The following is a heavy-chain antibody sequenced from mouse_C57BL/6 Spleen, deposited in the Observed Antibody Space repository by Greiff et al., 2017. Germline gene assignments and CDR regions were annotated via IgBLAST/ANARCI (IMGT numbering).Heavy chain of an antibody. V-gene: IGHV3-6*01. CDR3: AREGADGYYYFDY. D-gene: IGHD2-3*01. Sequence: EVHLVESGPGLVKPSQSLSLTCSVTGYSITSGYYWNWIRQFPGNKLEWMGYISYDGSNNYNPSLKNRISITRDTSKNQFFLKLNSVTTEDTATYYCAREGADGYYYFDYWGQGTTLTVSS. J-gene: IGHJ2*01. CDR2: ISYDGSN. CDR1: GYSITSGYY.